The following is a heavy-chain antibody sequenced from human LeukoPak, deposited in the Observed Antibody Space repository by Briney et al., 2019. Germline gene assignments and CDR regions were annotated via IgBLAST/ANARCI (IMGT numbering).Heavy chain of an antibody. D-gene: IGHD3-10*01. CDR2: IYYSGST. CDR1: GGSISSYY. V-gene: IGHV4-59*01. CDR3: ARGAMVRGVINFDP. Sequence: SETLSLTCTVSGGSISSYYWSWIRQPPGKGLEWIGYIYYSGSTNYNPSLKSRVTISVDTSKNQLSLKLSSVTAADTAVYYCARGAMVRGVINFDPWGQGTLVTVSS. J-gene: IGHJ5*02.